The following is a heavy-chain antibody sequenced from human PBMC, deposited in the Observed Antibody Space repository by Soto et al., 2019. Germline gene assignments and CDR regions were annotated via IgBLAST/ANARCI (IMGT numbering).Heavy chain of an antibody. CDR3: ARDADTAMVFDY. CDR2: ISYDGSNK. Sequence: GGSLRLSCAASGFTFSSYAMHRVRQAPGKGLEWVAVISYDGSNKYYADSVKGRFTISRDNSKNTLYLQMNSLRAEDTAVYYCARDADTAMVFDYWGQGTLVTVSS. D-gene: IGHD5-18*01. CDR1: GFTFSSYA. V-gene: IGHV3-30-3*01. J-gene: IGHJ4*02.